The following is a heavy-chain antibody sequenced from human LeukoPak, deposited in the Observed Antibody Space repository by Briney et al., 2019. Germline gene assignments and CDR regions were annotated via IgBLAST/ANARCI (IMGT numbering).Heavy chain of an antibody. CDR1: GFTFSRYT. Sequence: GGCLRLSCAGSGFTFSRYTMSWVRQAPGKGLEWVSVIGAAGVTYYAESVKGRFIISRDNDKNTVYLQMNCLSAEDTAVYYCVRDDDMSSGWYELDYWGQGTLVTVSS. V-gene: IGHV3-23*01. CDR2: IGAAGVT. J-gene: IGHJ4*02. CDR3: VRDDDMSSGWYELDY. D-gene: IGHD6-19*01.